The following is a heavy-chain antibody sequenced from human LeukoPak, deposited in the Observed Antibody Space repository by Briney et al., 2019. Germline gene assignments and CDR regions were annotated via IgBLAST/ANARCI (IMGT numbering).Heavy chain of an antibody. J-gene: IGHJ4*02. Sequence: SGTLSLTCAVSGGSISSSNWWSWVRQPPGKGLEWIGEIYHSGSTNYNPPLKSRVTISVDKSKNQFSLKLSSVTAADTAVYYCARGGGEYYYDSSGYLGFDYWGQGTLVTVSS. V-gene: IGHV4-4*02. CDR2: IYHSGST. CDR1: GGSISSSNW. CDR3: ARGGGEYYYDSSGYLGFDY. D-gene: IGHD3-22*01.